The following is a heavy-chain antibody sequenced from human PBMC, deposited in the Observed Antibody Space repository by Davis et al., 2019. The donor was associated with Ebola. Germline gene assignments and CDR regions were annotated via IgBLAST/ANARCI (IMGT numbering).Heavy chain of an antibody. CDR1: GGSFSGYY. V-gene: IGHV4-34*01. CDR2: INHSGST. Sequence: MPSETLSLTCAVYGGSFSGYYWSWIRQPPGKGLEWIGEINHSGSTNYNPSLKSRVTMFLDKSLNQFFLKMTSVTAADTAVYYCARVLFSVWNYEALDIWGQGTTVTVSS. J-gene: IGHJ3*02. D-gene: IGHD1-7*01. CDR3: ARVLFSVWNYEALDI.